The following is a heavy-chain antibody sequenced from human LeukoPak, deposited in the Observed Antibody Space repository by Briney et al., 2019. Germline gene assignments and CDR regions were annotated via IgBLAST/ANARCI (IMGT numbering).Heavy chain of an antibody. CDR2: INPSGGNT. D-gene: IGHD3-3*01. J-gene: IGHJ5*02. CDR1: GYTFTDYY. V-gene: IGHV1-46*01. CDR3: ARDLAIIVLLGTSPMGWFDP. Sequence: ASVTVSCKASGYTFTDYYVHWVRQAPGQGLEWMGIINPSGGNTNYAQKCPRRLTMTRNTDTSTLYMELSRLRSEDTAVYYCARDLAIIVLLGTSPMGWFDPWGQGTLVTDSS.